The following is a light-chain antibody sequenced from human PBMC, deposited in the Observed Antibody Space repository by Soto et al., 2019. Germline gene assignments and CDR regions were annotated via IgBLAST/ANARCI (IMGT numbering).Light chain of an antibody. CDR2: RVS. J-gene: IGKJ3*01. CDR1: QSLVYSDGNTY. CDR3: MQGTHWPPIT. Sequence: DVVLTQSPLALPVTLGQPASISCRSSQSLVYSDGNTYLNWIHQRPGQSPRRLIYRVSNRDSGVPDRFSGSGSSTDFTLTISRVEAEDVGVYYCMQGTHWPPITFGPGTKVDIK. V-gene: IGKV2-30*01.